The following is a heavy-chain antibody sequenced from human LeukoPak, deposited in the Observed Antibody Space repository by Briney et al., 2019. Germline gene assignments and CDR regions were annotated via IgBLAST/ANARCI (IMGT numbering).Heavy chain of an antibody. CDR2: IIPILGIA. Sequence: GASVKVSCKASGGTFSSYAISWVRQAPGQGLEWMGRIIPILGIANYAQKFQGRVTITADKSTSTAYMELSSLRSEDTAVYYCARFVDTALESDYWGQGTLVTVSS. V-gene: IGHV1-69*04. D-gene: IGHD5-18*01. CDR3: ARFVDTALESDY. CDR1: GGTFSSYA. J-gene: IGHJ4*02.